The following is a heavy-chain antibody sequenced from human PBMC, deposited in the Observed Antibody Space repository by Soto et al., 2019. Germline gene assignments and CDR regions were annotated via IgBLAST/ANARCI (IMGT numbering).Heavy chain of an antibody. CDR2: ISGSAGTT. J-gene: IGHJ4*02. CDR1: GFTFSSYA. CDR3: ATGFRFFDA. V-gene: IGHV3-23*01. Sequence: GGSLRLSCAASGFTFSSYAMSWVRQAPGKGLEWVSLISGSAGTTYYADSVKGRFTISRDISKNTLFLQISGLRAEDTAAYYCATGFRFFDAWGQGTLVTVSS. D-gene: IGHD3-3*01.